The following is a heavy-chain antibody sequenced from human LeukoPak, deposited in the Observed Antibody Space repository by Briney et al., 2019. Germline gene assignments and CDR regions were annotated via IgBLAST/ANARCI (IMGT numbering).Heavy chain of an antibody. D-gene: IGHD6-13*01. CDR2: INTDGSST. Sequence: GGSLRLSCAAPGFTFSSYWMHWVRQAPGKGLVWVSRINTDGSSTSYADSVKGRFTISRDNSKNTLYLQMNSLRAEDTAVYYCAKPLLAAAGYFDYWGQGTPVTVSS. J-gene: IGHJ4*02. CDR3: AKPLLAAAGYFDY. CDR1: GFTFSSYW. V-gene: IGHV3-74*01.